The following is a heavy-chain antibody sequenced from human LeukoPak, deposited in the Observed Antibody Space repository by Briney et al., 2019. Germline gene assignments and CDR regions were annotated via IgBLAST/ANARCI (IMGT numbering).Heavy chain of an antibody. Sequence: ASVKVSCKASGGTFSSYAISWVRQATGQGLEWMGWMNPNSGNTGYAQKFQGRVTMTRNTSISTAYMELSSLRSEDTAVYYCARGIGSVLRYFNHWGQGTLVTVSS. CDR1: GGTFSSYA. J-gene: IGHJ4*02. V-gene: IGHV1-8*02. CDR3: ARGIGSVLRYFNH. D-gene: IGHD3-9*01. CDR2: MNPNSGNT.